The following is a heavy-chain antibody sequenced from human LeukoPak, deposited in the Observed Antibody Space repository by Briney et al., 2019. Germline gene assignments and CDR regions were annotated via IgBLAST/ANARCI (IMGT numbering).Heavy chain of an antibody. D-gene: IGHD3-22*01. Sequence: GASVKVSCKASGYTFTGYYMHRVRQAPGQGLEWMGWINPNSGGTNYAQKFQGRVTMTRDTSISTAYMELSRLRSDDTAVYYCARDPSRDSSGYYYVDGLDVWGQGTTVTVSS. CDR2: INPNSGGT. J-gene: IGHJ6*02. CDR3: ARDPSRDSSGYYYVDGLDV. CDR1: GYTFTGYY. V-gene: IGHV1-2*02.